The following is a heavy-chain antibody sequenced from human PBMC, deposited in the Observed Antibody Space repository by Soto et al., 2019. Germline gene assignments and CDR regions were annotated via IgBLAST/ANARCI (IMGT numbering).Heavy chain of an antibody. D-gene: IGHD3-3*01. CDR3: ARGLYDFWSGSYLDY. V-gene: IGHV4-34*01. Sequence: SETLSLTCAVYGGSFSGYYWSWIRQPPGKGLEWIGEINHSGSTNYNPSLKSRVTISVDTSKNQFSLKLSSVTAADTAVYYCARGLYDFWSGSYLDYWGQGTLVTVSS. J-gene: IGHJ4*02. CDR1: GGSFSGYY. CDR2: INHSGST.